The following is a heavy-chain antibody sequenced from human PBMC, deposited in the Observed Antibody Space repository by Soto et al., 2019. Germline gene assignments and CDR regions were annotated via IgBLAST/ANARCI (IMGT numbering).Heavy chain of an antibody. D-gene: IGHD3-22*01. J-gene: IGHJ3*02. Sequence: GGSLRLSCTASGFMFNNSAMTWVRQAPGQGLQWVASVSDNGGSRGGTYYADSVKGRFTISRDNSKNTLYLQLDSLTGADTAVYYCASAKAVVITALGIWGQGTMVTVSS. CDR1: GFMFNNSA. V-gene: IGHV3-23*01. CDR3: ASAKAVVITALGI. CDR2: VSDNGGSRGGT.